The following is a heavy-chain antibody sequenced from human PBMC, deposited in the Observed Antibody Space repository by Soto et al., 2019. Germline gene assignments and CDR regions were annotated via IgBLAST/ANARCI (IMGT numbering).Heavy chain of an antibody. J-gene: IGHJ5*02. CDR3: ARDLMNPYDWNYNWFDP. CDR2: INHSGSA. Sequence: SETLSLTCTVYGGSFSTYYWSWIRQPPGKGLEWIGYINHSGSAKYNPSLKSRITISIDTSKNQFSLTLNSVTAADTAVYYCARDLMNPYDWNYNWFDPWGQGTLVTVSS. V-gene: IGHV4-59*01. CDR1: GGSFSTYY. D-gene: IGHD1-7*01.